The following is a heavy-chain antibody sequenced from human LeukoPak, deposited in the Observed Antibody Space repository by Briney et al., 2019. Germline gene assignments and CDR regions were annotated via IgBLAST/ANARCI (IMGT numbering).Heavy chain of an antibody. V-gene: IGHV1-69*04. CDR3: ARSTEYYDSSGYLGDWFDP. CDR2: IIPILGIA. D-gene: IGHD3-22*01. J-gene: IGHJ5*02. Sequence: GSSVKVSCKASGGTFSSYAISWVRQAPGQGLEWMGRIIPILGIANYAQKFQGRVTITADTSTGTAYMELHSLRSEDTAVYYCARSTEYYDSSGYLGDWFDPWGQGTLVTVSS. CDR1: GGTFSSYA.